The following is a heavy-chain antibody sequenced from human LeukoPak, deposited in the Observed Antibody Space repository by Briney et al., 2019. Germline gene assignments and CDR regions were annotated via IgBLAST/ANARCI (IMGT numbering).Heavy chain of an antibody. CDR3: ARGGYGSGSYALVYGMDV. Sequence: GASVKVSCKASGYTFTGYYMHWVRQAPGQGLEWMGWINPNSGGTNYAQKFQGWVTMTRDTSISTAYMELSRLRSDDTAVYYCARGGYGSGSYALVYGMDVWGQGTTVTVSS. CDR2: INPNSGGT. CDR1: GYTFTGYY. J-gene: IGHJ6*02. V-gene: IGHV1-2*04. D-gene: IGHD3-10*01.